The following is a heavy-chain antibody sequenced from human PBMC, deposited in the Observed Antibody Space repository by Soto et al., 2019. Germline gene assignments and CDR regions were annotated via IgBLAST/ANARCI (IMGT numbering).Heavy chain of an antibody. J-gene: IGHJ6*02. CDR1: GYTFTGYY. CDR2: INPNSGGT. V-gene: IGHV1-2*02. Sequence: ASVKVSFKASGYTFTGYYMHWVRQAPGQGLEWMGWINPNSGGTNYAQKFQGRVTMTRDTSISTAYMELSRLRSDDTAVYYCARELTMVRGVIIYYYYGMDVWGQGTTVTVSS. D-gene: IGHD3-10*01. CDR3: ARELTMVRGVIIYYYYGMDV.